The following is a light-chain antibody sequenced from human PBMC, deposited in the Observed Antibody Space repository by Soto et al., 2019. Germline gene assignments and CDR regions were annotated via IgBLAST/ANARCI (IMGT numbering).Light chain of an antibody. CDR2: LGS. CDR3: MQALQTPPT. Sequence: DIVMTQSPLSLPSTPGEPPSFSCRSSQGPLHSKGYTNLDWYLQKPGQSPQLLIYLGSNRASGVPDRFSGSGSGTDFTLKISRVEAEDVGVYYCMQALQTPPTFGGGTKVEIK. V-gene: IGKV2-28*01. J-gene: IGKJ4*01. CDR1: QGPLHSKGYTN.